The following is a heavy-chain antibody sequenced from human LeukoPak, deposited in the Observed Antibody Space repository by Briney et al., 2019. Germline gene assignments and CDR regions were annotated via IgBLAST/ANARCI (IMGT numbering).Heavy chain of an antibody. D-gene: IGHD3-10*01. Sequence: SETLSLICTVSGGSISSYYWSWIRQPPGKGLEWIGYIYTSGSTNYNPSLKSRVTISVDTSKNQFSLKLSSVTAADTAVYYCARRREFFDYWGQGTLVTVSS. V-gene: IGHV4-4*09. CDR3: ARRREFFDY. CDR1: GGSISSYY. CDR2: IYTSGST. J-gene: IGHJ4*02.